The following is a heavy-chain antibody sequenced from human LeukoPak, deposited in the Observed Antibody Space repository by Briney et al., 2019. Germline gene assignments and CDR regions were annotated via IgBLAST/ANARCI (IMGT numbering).Heavy chain of an antibody. Sequence: SETLSLTCTVSGGSISSYYWSWIRQPPGKGLEWIGYIYYSGSTNYNPSLKSRVTISVDTSKNQFSLKLSSVTAADTAVYYCARYYSGSYYGWFDPWGQGNLVTVSS. V-gene: IGHV4-59*08. CDR1: GGSISSYY. CDR2: IYYSGST. CDR3: ARYYSGSYYGWFDP. D-gene: IGHD1-26*01. J-gene: IGHJ5*02.